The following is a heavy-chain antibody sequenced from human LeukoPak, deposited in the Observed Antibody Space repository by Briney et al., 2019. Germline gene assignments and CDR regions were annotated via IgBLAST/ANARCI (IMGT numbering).Heavy chain of an antibody. Sequence: SETLSLTCAVYGGSFSGYYWSWIRQPPGKGLEWIGEINHSGSTNYNPSLKSRVTISVDTSKNQFSLKLSSVTAADTAVYYCARRQYYYDSSGYYFDYWGQGTLVTVSS. CDR2: INHSGST. D-gene: IGHD3-22*01. J-gene: IGHJ4*02. V-gene: IGHV4-34*01. CDR1: GGSFSGYY. CDR3: ARRQYYYDSSGYYFDY.